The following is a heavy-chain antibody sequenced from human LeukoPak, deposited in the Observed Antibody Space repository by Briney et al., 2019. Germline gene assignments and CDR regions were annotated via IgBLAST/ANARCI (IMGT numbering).Heavy chain of an antibody. CDR1: GFNFSSYC. D-gene: IGHD6-19*01. V-gene: IGHV3-74*01. CDR2: IKSDGSSP. J-gene: IGHJ4*02. Sequence: GGSLRLSCAASGFNFSSYCMHWVRQAPGKGLVWVSRIKSDGSSPTYADSVKGRFTISRDNAKNTLYLQVNSLRAEDTAVYYCARVIYSGWLGELSDWGQGTLVTVSS. CDR3: ARVIYSGWLGELSD.